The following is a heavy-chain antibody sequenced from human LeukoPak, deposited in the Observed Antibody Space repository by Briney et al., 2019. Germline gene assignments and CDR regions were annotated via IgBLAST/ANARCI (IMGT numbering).Heavy chain of an antibody. CDR2: INHSGST. CDR1: GGSISSYY. V-gene: IGHV4-34*01. Sequence: SETLSLTYTVSGGSISSYYWSWIRQPPGKGLEWIGEINHSGSTNYNPSLKSRVTISVDTSKNQFSLKLSSVTAADTAVYYCARWSIRVTYYYDSSGYRDAFDIWGQGTMVTVSS. J-gene: IGHJ3*02. D-gene: IGHD3-22*01. CDR3: ARWSIRVTYYYDSSGYRDAFDI.